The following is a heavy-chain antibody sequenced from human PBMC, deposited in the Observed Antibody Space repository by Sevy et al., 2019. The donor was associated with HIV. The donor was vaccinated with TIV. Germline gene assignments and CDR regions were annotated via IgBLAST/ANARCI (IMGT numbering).Heavy chain of an antibody. CDR1: AGSISSSNYY. CDR2: IYYSGST. J-gene: IGHJ5*02. Sequence: KQSQTLSLTCSVSAGSISSSNYYWGWIRQPPGKGLEWIGTIYYSGSTYYNPSLKSRVTISVDTSKDQFSLKLTSVTAADTSLYYCARVSWYSSGWLWFDNWGQGTLVTVSS. V-gene: IGHV4-39*01. D-gene: IGHD6-25*01. CDR3: ARVSWYSSGWLWFDN.